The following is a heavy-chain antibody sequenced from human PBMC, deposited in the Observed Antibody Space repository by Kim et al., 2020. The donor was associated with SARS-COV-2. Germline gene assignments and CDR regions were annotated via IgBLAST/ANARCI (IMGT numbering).Heavy chain of an antibody. D-gene: IGHD1-26*01. Sequence: GGSLRLSCVASGLTFITYAMTWVRQASGRGLEWVSCISGSGDKICYADSVKGRFTISRDNSKNTVYLQMNSLRGADTAVYFCAKDRWEKTVVGKGGSDY. CDR2: ISGSGDKI. V-gene: IGHV3-23*01. J-gene: IGHJ4*01. CDR1: GLTFITYA. CDR3: AKDRWEKTVVGKGGSDY.